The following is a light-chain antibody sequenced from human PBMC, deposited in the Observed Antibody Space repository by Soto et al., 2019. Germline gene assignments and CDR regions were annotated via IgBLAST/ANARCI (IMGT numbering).Light chain of an antibody. CDR1: SSNIGSNT. CDR2: SDN. Sequence: QLVLTQPPSASGTPGQRVTISCSGNSSNIGSNTVNWYQQLPGTTPKLLIYSDNLRPSGVPDRFSGSRSGTSASLAISGLQSDDEADYLCAAWDDSLNGYVVFGGGTKVTVL. CDR3: AAWDDSLNGYVV. V-gene: IGLV1-44*01. J-gene: IGLJ2*01.